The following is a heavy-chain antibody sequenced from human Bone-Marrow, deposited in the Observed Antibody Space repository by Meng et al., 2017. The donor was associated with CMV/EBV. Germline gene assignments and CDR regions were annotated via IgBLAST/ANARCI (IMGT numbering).Heavy chain of an antibody. D-gene: IGHD1-7*01. CDR1: GYTFTSYD. CDR2: ISAYNGNT. J-gene: IGHJ4*02. CDR3: ARAWGDWNYVEAPE. Sequence: ASVKVSCKASGYTFTSYDINWVRQATGQGLEWMGWISAYNGNTNYAQKLQGRVTMTTDTSTSTAYMELRSLRSDDTAVYYCARAWGDWNYVEAPEWGQGTLVTVSS. V-gene: IGHV1-18*01.